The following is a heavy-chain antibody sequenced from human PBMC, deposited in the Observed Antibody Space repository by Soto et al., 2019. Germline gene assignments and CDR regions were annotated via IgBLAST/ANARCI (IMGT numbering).Heavy chain of an antibody. CDR1: GFTFSSYA. J-gene: IGHJ4*02. Sequence: GSLRLSCAASGFTFSSYAMNWVRQAPGKGLEWVSAITNSGDSTYYADSVKGRFTISRDNSENTLYLQMNSLRAEDTAVYYCVKGKWFPNFDYWGQGTLVTVSS. D-gene: IGHD2-8*01. CDR3: VKGKWFPNFDY. V-gene: IGHV3-23*01. CDR2: ITNSGDST.